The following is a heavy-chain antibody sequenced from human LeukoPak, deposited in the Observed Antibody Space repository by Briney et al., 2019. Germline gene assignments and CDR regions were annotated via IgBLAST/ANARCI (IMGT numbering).Heavy chain of an antibody. Sequence: PGGSLRLSCAASGFTFSSYAMSWVRQAPGKGLEWVSAISGSGGSTYYADSVKGRFTISRDNSKNTLYLQMNSLRAEDTAVYYCEIHCSSTSCPNNWFDPWGQGTLVTVSS. CDR2: ISGSGGST. J-gene: IGHJ5*02. D-gene: IGHD2-2*01. V-gene: IGHV3-23*01. CDR3: EIHCSSTSCPNNWFDP. CDR1: GFTFSSYA.